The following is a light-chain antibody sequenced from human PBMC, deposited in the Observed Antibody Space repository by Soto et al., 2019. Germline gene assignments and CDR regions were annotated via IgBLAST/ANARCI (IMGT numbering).Light chain of an antibody. CDR1: SSDVGSYNR. V-gene: IGLV2-18*02. J-gene: IGLJ1*01. Sequence: QSVLTQPPSVSGCPGQSVTISCTGTSSDVGSYNRVSWYQQPPGTAPKLMIYDVSSRPSAVPDRFSGSKSGNTASLTISGLQPEDEADYYCSSFTSISTYVFGTGTKVTVL. CDR3: SSFTSISTYV. CDR2: DVS.